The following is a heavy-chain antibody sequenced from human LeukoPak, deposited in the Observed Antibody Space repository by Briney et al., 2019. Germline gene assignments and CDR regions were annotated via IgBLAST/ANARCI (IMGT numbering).Heavy chain of an antibody. CDR1: GGSISSYY. CDR3: ARLLRIRFDP. J-gene: IGHJ5*02. Sequence: SETLSLTCTVSGGSISSYYWSWIRQPPGKGLEWIGYIYYSGSTNYNPSLKSRVTISVDTSKNQFSLKLSSVTAADTAVYYCARLLRIRFDPWGQGTLVTVSS. D-gene: IGHD2-15*01. CDR2: IYYSGST. V-gene: IGHV4-59*08.